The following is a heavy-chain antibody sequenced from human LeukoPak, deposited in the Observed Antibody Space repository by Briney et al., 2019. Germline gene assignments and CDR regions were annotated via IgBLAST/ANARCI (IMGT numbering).Heavy chain of an antibody. CDR3: AKATPILGAAAYYFDY. Sequence: GGSLRLSCAASGFTFSDYYMSWIRQAPGKGLEWVSYISSSGSTIYYADSVKGRFTISRDNSKNTLYLQMNSLRAEDMAVYYCAKATPILGAAAYYFDYWGRGTLVTVSS. V-gene: IGHV3-11*01. J-gene: IGHJ4*02. CDR1: GFTFSDYY. D-gene: IGHD1-26*01. CDR2: ISSSGSTI.